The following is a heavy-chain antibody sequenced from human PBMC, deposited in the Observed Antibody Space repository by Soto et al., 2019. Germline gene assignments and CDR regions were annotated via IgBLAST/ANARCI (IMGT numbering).Heavy chain of an antibody. CDR2: ISSSSSYI. D-gene: IGHD2-15*01. CDR3: AKDHPGVVVVAEDNNWFDP. Sequence: GGSLRLSCAASGFTFSSYSMNWVRQAPGKGLEWVSSISSSSSYIYYADSVKGRFTISRDNAKNTLYLQMNSLRAEDTAVYYCAKDHPGVVVVAEDNNWFDPWGQGTLVTVSS. J-gene: IGHJ5*02. V-gene: IGHV3-21*01. CDR1: GFTFSSYS.